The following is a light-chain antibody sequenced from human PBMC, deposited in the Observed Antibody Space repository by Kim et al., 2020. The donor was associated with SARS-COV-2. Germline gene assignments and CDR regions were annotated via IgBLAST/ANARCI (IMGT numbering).Light chain of an antibody. J-gene: IGKJ4*01. Sequence: EIVLTQSPATLSLSPGERATLSCRASQSVSSFLVWYQQKPGQAPRLLIHDASNRATGIPARFSGSGSGTDFTLTISSLEPEDFAVYYCQQRSNWLTFGGGTKVDIK. CDR2: DAS. CDR3: QQRSNWLT. V-gene: IGKV3-11*01. CDR1: QSVSSF.